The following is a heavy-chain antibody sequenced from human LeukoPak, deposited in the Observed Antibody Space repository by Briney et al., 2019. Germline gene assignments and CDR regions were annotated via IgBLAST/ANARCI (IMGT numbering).Heavy chain of an antibody. J-gene: IGHJ4*02. CDR1: GFTFSSYG. D-gene: IGHD3-10*01. Sequence: PGGSLRLSCAASGFTFSSYGMHWVRQAPDKGLEWVGRIKSKTDGGTTDYAAPVKGRFTISRDDSKNTLYLQMNSLKTEDTAVYYCTTDLGNVVLLWFGESDYYFDYWGQGTLVTVSS. V-gene: IGHV3-15*01. CDR3: TTDLGNVVLLWFGESDYYFDY. CDR2: IKSKTDGGTT.